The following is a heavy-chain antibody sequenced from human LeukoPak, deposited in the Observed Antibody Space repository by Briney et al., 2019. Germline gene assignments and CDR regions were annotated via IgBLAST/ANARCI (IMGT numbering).Heavy chain of an antibody. V-gene: IGHV3-23*01. CDR3: AKDRDYGNYYYAMDV. D-gene: IGHD4-17*01. Sequence: GGSLRLSCAASGFTFSSYAMTWVRRALGKGLEWVSVISGSGGSTYYADSVKGRFTISRDNSKNTLYLQMNSLRAEDTAVYYCAKDRDYGNYYYAMDVWGQGTTVTVSS. CDR1: GFTFSSYA. CDR2: ISGSGGST. J-gene: IGHJ6*02.